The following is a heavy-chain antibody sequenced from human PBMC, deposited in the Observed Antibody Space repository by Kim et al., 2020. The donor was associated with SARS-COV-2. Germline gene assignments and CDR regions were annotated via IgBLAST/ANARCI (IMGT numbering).Heavy chain of an antibody. Sequence: SQTLSLTCVISGDSVSSNSATWNWIRQSPSGGLEWLGRTYYRSKWTNDYAVSVKSRISINADTSKNQFSLQLNSVTSEDTAVYYCTRERTSGSTRGLDPWGQGTLVTVSS. CDR2: TYYRSKWTN. CDR1: GDSVSSNSAT. V-gene: IGHV6-1*01. D-gene: IGHD1-26*01. CDR3: TRERTSGSTRGLDP. J-gene: IGHJ5*02.